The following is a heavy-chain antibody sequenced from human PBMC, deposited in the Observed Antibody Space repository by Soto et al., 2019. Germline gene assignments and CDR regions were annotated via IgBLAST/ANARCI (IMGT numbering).Heavy chain of an antibody. V-gene: IGHV1-18*01. D-gene: IGHD1-26*01. CDR1: GYTFTSYG. J-gene: IGHJ3*02. CDR2: ISAYNGNT. CDR3: ATGGRIVGATEYAFDI. Sequence: QVQLVQSGAEVKKPGASVKVSCKASGYTFTSYGISWVRQAPGQGLEWMGWISAYNGNTNYAQKLQGRVTMTTDTSTSTAYLELTSLTSDDSAVDYCATGGRIVGATEYAFDIWGQGTMVTVSS.